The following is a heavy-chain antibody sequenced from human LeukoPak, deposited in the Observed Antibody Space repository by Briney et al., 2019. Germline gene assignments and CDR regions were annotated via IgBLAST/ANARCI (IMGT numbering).Heavy chain of an antibody. Sequence: SGTLSVTCTVSGGAISSHYWSWIRQPPGRGLEWIGFTFYTGSTNSNPSLKSRVTMSADPSKNQVSLRLISVTAADTAIYYCARHRDSLGFHNWFDPWGQGTLVSVSS. CDR2: TFYTGST. V-gene: IGHV4-59*08. D-gene: IGHD3-16*01. J-gene: IGHJ5*02. CDR3: ARHRDSLGFHNWFDP. CDR1: GGAISSHY.